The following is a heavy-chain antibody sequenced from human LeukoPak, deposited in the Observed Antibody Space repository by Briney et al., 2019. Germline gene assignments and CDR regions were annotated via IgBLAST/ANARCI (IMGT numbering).Heavy chain of an antibody. Sequence: ASVKVSCKASGDTFTSYDINGVRQATGQGLEWMGWMNPNSGNTGYAQKFQGRVTMTRNTSISTAYTELSSLRSEDTAVYYCARGPGIAVAGFDYWGQGTLVTVSS. D-gene: IGHD6-19*01. CDR2: MNPNSGNT. CDR1: GDTFTSYD. V-gene: IGHV1-8*02. J-gene: IGHJ4*02. CDR3: ARGPGIAVAGFDY.